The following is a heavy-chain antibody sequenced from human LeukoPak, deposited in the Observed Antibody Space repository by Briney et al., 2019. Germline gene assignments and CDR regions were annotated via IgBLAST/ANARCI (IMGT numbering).Heavy chain of an antibody. V-gene: IGHV3-7*01. CDR3: ARSSRLWFGELLGPFDY. CDR2: IKQDGSEK. CDR1: GFTFSSYW. D-gene: IGHD3-10*01. J-gene: IGHJ4*02. Sequence: GGSLRLSCAASGFTFSSYWMTWVRQAPGKGLEWVANIKQDGSEKYYVDSVKGRFTISRDNAKNSLYLQMNSLRAEDTAVYYCARSSRLWFGELLGPFDYWGQGTLVTVSS.